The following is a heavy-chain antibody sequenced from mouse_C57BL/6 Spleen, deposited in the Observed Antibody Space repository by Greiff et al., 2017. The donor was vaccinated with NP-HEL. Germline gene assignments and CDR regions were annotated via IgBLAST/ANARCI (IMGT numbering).Heavy chain of an antibody. CDR2: INPSSGYT. V-gene: IGHV1-7*01. Sequence: VKLQESGAELAKPGASVKLSCKASGYTFTSYWMHWVKQRPGQGLEWIGYINPSSGYTKYNQKFKDKATLTADKSYSTAYMQLSSLTYEDSAVYYCAREDSSGFDYWGQGTTLTVSS. CDR3: AREDSSGFDY. D-gene: IGHD3-2*02. CDR1: GYTFTSYW. J-gene: IGHJ2*01.